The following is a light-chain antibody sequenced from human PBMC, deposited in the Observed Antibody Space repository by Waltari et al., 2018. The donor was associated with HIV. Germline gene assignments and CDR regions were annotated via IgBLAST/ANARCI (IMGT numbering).Light chain of an antibody. J-gene: IGLJ1*01. V-gene: IGLV1-40*01. CDR3: GTWDTSLSAWI. CDR2: GNN. CDR1: SSNLGAGYD. Sequence: QSVLTQPPSVSGAPGQRVTISCTGSSSNLGAGYDVHWYQQPPGTAPKPLIYGNNHRPSGIPDRFSGSKSGTSATLDISGLQTGDEAHYYCGTWDTSLSAWIFGTGTKVTVL.